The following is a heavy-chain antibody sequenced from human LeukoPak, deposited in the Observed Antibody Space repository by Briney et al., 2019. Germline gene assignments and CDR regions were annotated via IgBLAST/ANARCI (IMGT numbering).Heavy chain of an antibody. Sequence: PGGSLRLSCAASGLTFSDYYMSWIRQSPGKGLEWVAYISSSGSTIYYADSVKGRFTISRDNAKNSLYLQMNSLRAEDTAVYYCAKDGVPYYDFWSGYPLGNWFDPWGQGTLVTVSS. CDR2: ISSSGSTI. V-gene: IGHV3-11*01. CDR3: AKDGVPYYDFWSGYPLGNWFDP. D-gene: IGHD3-3*01. CDR1: GLTFSDYY. J-gene: IGHJ5*02.